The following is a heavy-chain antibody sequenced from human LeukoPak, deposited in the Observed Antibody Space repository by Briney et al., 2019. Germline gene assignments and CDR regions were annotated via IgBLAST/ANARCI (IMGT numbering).Heavy chain of an antibody. CDR3: AREITIFGVVTPPDY. Sequence: GASVKVSCKASGYTFTSYGISWVRQAPGQGLEWMGWISAYNGNTNYAQKLQGRVTMTTDTSTSTAYMELRSLRSEDTAVYYCAREITIFGVVTPPDYWGQGTLVTVSS. D-gene: IGHD3-3*01. J-gene: IGHJ4*02. CDR2: ISAYNGNT. V-gene: IGHV1-18*01. CDR1: GYTFTSYG.